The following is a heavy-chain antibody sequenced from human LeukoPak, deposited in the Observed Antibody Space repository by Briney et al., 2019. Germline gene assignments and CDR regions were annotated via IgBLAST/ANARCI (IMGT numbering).Heavy chain of an antibody. V-gene: IGHV3-23*01. CDR1: GFTFSSYA. J-gene: IGHJ6*03. CDR3: AKPQDYMDV. CDR2: ISGSGGST. Sequence: AGGSLRLSCAASGFTFSSYAMSWVRQAPGKGLEWVSGISGSGGSTYYADSVKGRFTISRDNSKNTLYLQMNSLRAEDTAVHYCAKPQDYMDVWGKGTTVTVSS.